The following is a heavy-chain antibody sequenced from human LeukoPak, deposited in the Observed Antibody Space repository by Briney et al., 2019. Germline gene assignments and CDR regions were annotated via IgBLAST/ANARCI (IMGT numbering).Heavy chain of an antibody. D-gene: IGHD5-18*01. V-gene: IGHV1-18*01. Sequence: GSSVKVSCKASGGTFNSFALSWVRQAPGQGLEWMGWISAYNGNTNYAQKLQGRVTMTTDTSTSTAYMELRSLRSDDTAVYYCAREGYSYGTYYFDYWGQGTLVTVSS. J-gene: IGHJ4*02. CDR3: AREGYSYGTYYFDY. CDR1: GGTFNSFA. CDR2: ISAYNGNT.